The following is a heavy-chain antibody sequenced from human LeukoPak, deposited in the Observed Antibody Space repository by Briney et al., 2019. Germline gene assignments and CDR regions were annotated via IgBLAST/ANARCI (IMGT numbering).Heavy chain of an antibody. CDR3: AKGLYYYGSGTRADAFDI. Sequence: GGSLRLSCAASGFTFDDYAMHWVRQAPGKGLEWVSGISWNGSSIDYADSVKGLFTISRDNAKNSPYLQINRLGAEDTALYYCAKGLYYYGSGTRADAFDIWGQGTMVTVSS. CDR1: GFTFDDYA. J-gene: IGHJ3*02. V-gene: IGHV3-9*01. CDR2: ISWNGSSI. D-gene: IGHD3-10*01.